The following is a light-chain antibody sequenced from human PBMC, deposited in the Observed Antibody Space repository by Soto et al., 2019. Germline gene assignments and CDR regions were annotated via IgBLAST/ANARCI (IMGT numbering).Light chain of an antibody. J-gene: IGLJ2*01. V-gene: IGLV2-11*01. CDR3: CSYAGSYTFEMV. CDR2: DVS. Sequence: QSVLTQPRSVSGSPGQSVTISCTGTSSDVGGYNYVSWYQQHPGKAPKLMIYDVSKRPSGVLDRFSGSKSGNTASLTISGLQAEDEADYYCCSYAGSYTFEMVFAGGTKPTVL. CDR1: SSDVGGYNY.